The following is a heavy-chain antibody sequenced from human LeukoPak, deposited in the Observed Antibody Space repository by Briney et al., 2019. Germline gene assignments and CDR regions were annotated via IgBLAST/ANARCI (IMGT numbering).Heavy chain of an antibody. CDR2: INPNSGGT. CDR1: GYTFTGYY. D-gene: IGHD3-22*01. Sequence: ASVKVSCKASGYTFTGYYLHWVRQAPGQGLEWMGWINPNSGGTNYAQKFQGRVTMTRDTSISTAYMELSRLRSDDTAVYYCARDSYYDSSGYYSSEYFQHWGQGTLVTVSS. J-gene: IGHJ1*01. V-gene: IGHV1-2*02. CDR3: ARDSYYDSSGYYSSEYFQH.